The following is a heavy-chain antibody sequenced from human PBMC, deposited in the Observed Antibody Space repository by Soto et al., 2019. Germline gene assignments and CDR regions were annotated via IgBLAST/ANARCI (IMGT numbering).Heavy chain of an antibody. CDR3: AKDISYGTSWYYYYGMDV. V-gene: IGHV3-43*01. D-gene: IGHD2-2*01. J-gene: IGHJ6*02. Sequence: GGSLRLSCAASGFTFDDYTMHWVRQAPGKGLEWVSLISWSGGSTYYADSVKGRFTISRDNSKNTLYLQMNSLRAEDTALYYCAKDISYGTSWYYYYGMDVWGQGTTVTVSS. CDR2: ISWSGGST. CDR1: GFTFDDYT.